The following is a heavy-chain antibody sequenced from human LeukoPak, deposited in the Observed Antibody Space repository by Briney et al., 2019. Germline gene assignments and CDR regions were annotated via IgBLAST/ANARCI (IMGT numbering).Heavy chain of an antibody. V-gene: IGHV4-61*02. CDR3: TRHADSYDFWSGYLDY. D-gene: IGHD3-3*01. CDR2: IYTSGST. CDR1: GGSISSGSYY. Sequence: SETLSLTCTVSGGSISSGSYYWSWIRQPAGKGLEWIGRIYTSGSTNYNPSLKSRVTISVDTSKNQFSLKLSSVTAADTAIYYCTRHADSYDFWSGYLDYWGQGTLVTVSS. J-gene: IGHJ4*02.